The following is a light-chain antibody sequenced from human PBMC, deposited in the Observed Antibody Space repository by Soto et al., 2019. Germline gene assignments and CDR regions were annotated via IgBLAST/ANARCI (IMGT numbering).Light chain of an antibody. V-gene: IGLV1-44*01. CDR3: ATWDVRFDGPI. CDR1: GSNIGNYP. CDR2: KDN. J-gene: IGLJ2*01. Sequence: QSVLTQPPSASATPGQEVTMSCSGGGSNIGNYPVNWYQQLPGTAPKLLIYKDNERPSGVPDRFSGSKSGTSASLVISALLSEDEADYFCATWDVRFDGPIFGGGTKVTVL.